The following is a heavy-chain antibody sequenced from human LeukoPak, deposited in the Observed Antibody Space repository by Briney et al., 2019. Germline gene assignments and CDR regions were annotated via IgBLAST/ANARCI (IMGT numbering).Heavy chain of an antibody. CDR3: ARSVEMAMTPEAFDI. D-gene: IGHD5-24*01. J-gene: IGHJ3*02. CDR1: GGSISSSSYY. Sequence: SETLSLTCTVSGGSISSSSYYWGWIRQPPGKGLEWIGSIYYSGSTYYNPSLKSRVTISVDTSKNQFTLKLSSVTAADTAVYYCARSVEMAMTPEAFDIWGQGTMVTVSS. CDR2: IYYSGST. V-gene: IGHV4-39*06.